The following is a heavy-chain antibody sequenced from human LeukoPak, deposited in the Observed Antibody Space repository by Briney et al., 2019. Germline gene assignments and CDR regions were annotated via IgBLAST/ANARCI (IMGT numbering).Heavy chain of an antibody. CDR1: GDSVSSYY. J-gene: IGHJ4*02. Sequence: PSETPSLTCTVSGDSVSSYYWNWIRQPPGKGPEWIGYIHQSGSTNNNPSLRSRVTMSVDTSRNQFSLDLISVTAADTAVYYCARWNDGNHHFDCWGQGTLVTVSA. D-gene: IGHD1-1*01. V-gene: IGHV4-59*02. CDR2: IHQSGST. CDR3: ARWNDGNHHFDC.